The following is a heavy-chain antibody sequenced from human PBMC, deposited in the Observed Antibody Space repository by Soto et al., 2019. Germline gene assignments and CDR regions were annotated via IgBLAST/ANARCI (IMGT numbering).Heavy chain of an antibody. CDR3: ARRQDLGLHLGELSLKRGAFDI. CDR1: GGSISSSSYY. V-gene: IGHV4-39*01. D-gene: IGHD3-16*02. CDR2: IYYSGST. J-gene: IGHJ3*02. Sequence: SETLSLTCTVSGGSISSSSYYWGWIRQPPGKGLEWIGSIYYSGSTYYNPSLKSRVTISVDTSKNQFSLKLSSVTAADTAVYYCARRQDLGLHLGELSLKRGAFDIWGQGTMVTVSS.